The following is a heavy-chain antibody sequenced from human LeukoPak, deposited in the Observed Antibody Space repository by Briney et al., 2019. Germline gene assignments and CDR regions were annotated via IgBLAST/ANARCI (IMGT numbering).Heavy chain of an antibody. CDR2: IYSGGST. D-gene: IGHD6-25*01. J-gene: IGHJ3*02. CDR3: AREGYSSAATDAFDI. CDR1: GFTVSSNY. Sequence: GGSLRLSCAASGFTVSSNYMSWVRQAPGKGLEWVSVIYSGGSTYYADSVKGRFTISRDNSKNSLYLQMNSLRAEDTAVYYCAREGYSSAATDAFDIWGQGTMVTVSS. V-gene: IGHV3-53*01.